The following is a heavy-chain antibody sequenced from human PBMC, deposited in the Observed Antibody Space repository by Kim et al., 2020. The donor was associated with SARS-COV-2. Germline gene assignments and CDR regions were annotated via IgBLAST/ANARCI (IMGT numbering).Heavy chain of an antibody. V-gene: IGHV4-31*03. CDR1: GGSISSGGYY. D-gene: IGHD3-10*01. CDR2: IYYSGNT. J-gene: IGHJ5*02. Sequence: SETLSLTCTVSGGSISSGGYYWSWIRQHPGKGLEWIGYIYYSGNTYYNPSLKSRVTISVDTSKNQFSLKLSSVTAAETAVYYCARQYYYGSGSYNWFDPWGQGTLVTVSS. CDR3: ARQYYYGSGSYNWFDP.